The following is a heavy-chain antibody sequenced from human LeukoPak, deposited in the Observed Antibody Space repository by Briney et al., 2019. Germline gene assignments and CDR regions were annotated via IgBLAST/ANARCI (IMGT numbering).Heavy chain of an antibody. V-gene: IGHV4-59*01. J-gene: IGHJ5*02. CDR2: IYYTGGT. D-gene: IGHD2-8*01. CDR1: GGSISRYY. Sequence: SETLSLTRTVSGGSISRYYWSWIRQPPGKGLEWIGHIYYTGGTNYNPSLKSRVTISVDTSKNQFSLKLNSVTAADTAVYYCARENGLSHPRRFDPWGQGTLVTVSS. CDR3: ARENGLSHPRRFDP.